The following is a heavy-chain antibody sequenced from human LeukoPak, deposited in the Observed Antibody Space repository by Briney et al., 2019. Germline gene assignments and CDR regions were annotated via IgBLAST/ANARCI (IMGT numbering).Heavy chain of an antibody. V-gene: IGHV3-33*01. Sequence: GGSLRLSCAASGFTLSSYGMHWVRQAPGKGLEWVALIWYDGSIKYYTDSVKGRFTISRDNSKNTLYLQMNSLRAEDTAVYYCARGQYSPDYWGQGTLVTVSS. J-gene: IGHJ4*02. CDR2: IWYDGSIK. CDR3: ARGQYSPDY. CDR1: GFTLSSYG. D-gene: IGHD2-15*01.